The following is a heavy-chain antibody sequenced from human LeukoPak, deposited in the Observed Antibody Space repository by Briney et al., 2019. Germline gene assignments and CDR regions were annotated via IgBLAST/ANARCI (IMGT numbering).Heavy chain of an antibody. V-gene: IGHV4-59*01. Sequence: PSETLSLTCTVSGGSISSYYWSWIRQPPGKGLEWIGYIYYSGSTNYNPSLKSRVTISVDTSKNQFSLKLSSVTAADTAVYYCARVHLSYYYYMDVWGKGTTVTVSS. CDR2: IYYSGST. J-gene: IGHJ6*03. CDR3: ARVHLSYYYYMDV. CDR1: GGSISSYY.